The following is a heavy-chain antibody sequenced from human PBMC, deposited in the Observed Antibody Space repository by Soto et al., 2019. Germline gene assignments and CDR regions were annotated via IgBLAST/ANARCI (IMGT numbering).Heavy chain of an antibody. J-gene: IGHJ4*02. V-gene: IGHV1-18*04. CDR1: GYTFSNFG. D-gene: IGHD1-26*01. Sequence: QVQLVQSGAEVENPGASVKVSCKASGYTFSNFGINWVRQAPGQGLEWLGWITPYNGNANYAQKHQDRLTITTDTSTNTAYLQLRSLRSDDTAVYLCARARMYSGAHHDYWGQGTLVTVSS. CDR3: ARARMYSGAHHDY. CDR2: ITPYNGNA.